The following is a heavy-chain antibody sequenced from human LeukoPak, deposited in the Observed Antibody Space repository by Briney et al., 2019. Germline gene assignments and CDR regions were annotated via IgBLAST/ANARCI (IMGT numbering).Heavy chain of an antibody. CDR3: ARVLRFLEWPPHDAFDI. V-gene: IGHV4-59*01. J-gene: IGHJ3*02. Sequence: SSETLSLTCTVSGVSISCYYWSWIRQPPGKGLAWVGYIYYSGSTNYNPSLKSRVTISVDTSKNQFSLKLSSVTAADTAVYYCARVLRFLEWPPHDAFDIWGQGTMVTVSS. CDR2: IYYSGST. CDR1: GVSISCYY. D-gene: IGHD3-3*01.